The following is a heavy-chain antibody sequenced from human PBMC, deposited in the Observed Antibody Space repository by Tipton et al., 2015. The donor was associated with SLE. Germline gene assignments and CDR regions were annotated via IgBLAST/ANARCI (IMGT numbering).Heavy chain of an antibody. V-gene: IGHV3-53*01. Sequence: QLVQSGGGLVQPGGSLRLSCAASGFTVSSNYMTWVRQAPGKGLEWVSVIYSGGSTYYADSVKGRFTISRDNSKNTLYLQMNSLRAEDTAVYYCARSNYYGSGSYTPLWYYYGMDVWGQGTTVTVSS. J-gene: IGHJ6*02. CDR3: ARSNYYGSGSYTPLWYYYGMDV. CDR1: GFTVSSNY. D-gene: IGHD3-10*01. CDR2: IYSGGST.